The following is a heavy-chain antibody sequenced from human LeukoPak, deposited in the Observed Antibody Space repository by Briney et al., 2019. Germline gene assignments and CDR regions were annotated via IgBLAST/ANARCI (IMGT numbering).Heavy chain of an antibody. CDR3: AREASNWGSDY. J-gene: IGHJ4*02. D-gene: IGHD7-27*01. CDR2: INSDGSST. CDR1: GFTFSSYA. V-gene: IGHV3-74*01. Sequence: GGSLRLSCAASGFTFSSYAMSWVRQAPGKGLVWVSRINSDGSSTSYADSVKGRFTISRDNAKNTLYLQMNSLRTEDTAVYYCAREASNWGSDYWGQGTLVTVSS.